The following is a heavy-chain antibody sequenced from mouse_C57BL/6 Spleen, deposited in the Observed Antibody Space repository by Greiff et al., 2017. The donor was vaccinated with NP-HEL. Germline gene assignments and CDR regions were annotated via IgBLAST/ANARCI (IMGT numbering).Heavy chain of an antibody. CDR2: IYPGDGDT. CDR1: GYAFSSYW. V-gene: IGHV1-80*01. Sequence: VQLKESGAELVKPGASVKISCKASGYAFSSYWMNWVKQRPGKGLEWIGQIYPGDGDTNYNGKFKGKATLTADKSSSTAYMQLSSLTSEDSAVYFCARGYDYDGAWFAYWGQVTLVTVSA. CDR3: ARGYDYDGAWFAY. J-gene: IGHJ3*01. D-gene: IGHD2-4*01.